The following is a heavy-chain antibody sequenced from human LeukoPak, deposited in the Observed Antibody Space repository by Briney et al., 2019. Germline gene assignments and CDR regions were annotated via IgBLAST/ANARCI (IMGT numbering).Heavy chain of an antibody. Sequence: SQTLSLTCTVSGDSISSGDYYWSWIRQPAGKGLEWIGRISSSGSTNYNPSLKSRVTISVDTSKNQFSLKLSSVTAADTAVYYCARSTYGGRYYYFDYWGQGTLVTVSS. CDR1: GDSISSGDYY. CDR3: ARSTYGGRYYYFDY. V-gene: IGHV4-61*02. J-gene: IGHJ4*02. CDR2: ISSSGST. D-gene: IGHD4-23*01.